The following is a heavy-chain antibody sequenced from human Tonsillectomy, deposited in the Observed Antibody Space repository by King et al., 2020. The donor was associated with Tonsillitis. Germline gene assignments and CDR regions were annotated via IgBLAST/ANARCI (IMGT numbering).Heavy chain of an antibody. V-gene: IGHV3-11*01. Sequence: VQLVESGGGLVKPGGSLRLSCAASGFTFSDYYMSWIRQAPGKGLEGVSYIRSSGSIIYYADSVRGRFTISRDNAKNSLYLQMNSLRAEDTAVYYCARTYSSGWYPDYWGQGTLVTVSS. J-gene: IGHJ4*02. CDR2: IRSSGSII. CDR3: ARTYSSGWYPDY. CDR1: GFTFSDYY. D-gene: IGHD6-19*01.